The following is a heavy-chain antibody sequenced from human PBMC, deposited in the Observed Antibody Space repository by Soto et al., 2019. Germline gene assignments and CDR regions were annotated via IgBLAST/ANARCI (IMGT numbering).Heavy chain of an antibody. J-gene: IGHJ6*02. V-gene: IGHV1-69*13. CDR2: IIPIFGTA. CDR3: ARSRRGIAARRGGYYYYGMDV. D-gene: IGHD6-6*01. Sequence: SVKVSCKASGGTFSSYAISWVRQAPGQGLEWMGGIIPIFGTANYAQKFQGRVTITADESTSTAYMELSSLRSEDTAVYYCARSRRGIAARRGGYYYYGMDVWGQGTTVTVSS. CDR1: GGTFSSYA.